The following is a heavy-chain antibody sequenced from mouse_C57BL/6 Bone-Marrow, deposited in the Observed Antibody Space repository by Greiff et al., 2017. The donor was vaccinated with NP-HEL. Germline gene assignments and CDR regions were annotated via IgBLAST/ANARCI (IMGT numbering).Heavy chain of an antibody. V-gene: IGHV1-19*01. CDR1: GYTFTDYY. J-gene: IGHJ2*01. D-gene: IGHD3-2*02. CDR2: INPYNGGT. CDR3: ARSGYYFGY. Sequence: SGPVLVKPGASVKMSCKASGYTFTDYYMNWVKQSHGKSLEWIGVINPYNGGTSYNQKFKGKATLTVDKSSSTAYMELNSLTSEDSAVYYCARSGYYFGYWGQGTTLTVSS.